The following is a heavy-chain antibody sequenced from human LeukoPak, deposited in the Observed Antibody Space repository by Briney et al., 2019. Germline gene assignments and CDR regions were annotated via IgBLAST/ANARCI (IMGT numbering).Heavy chain of an antibody. J-gene: IGHJ4*02. D-gene: IGHD6-13*01. CDR1: GGSFSGYY. Sequence: SETLSLTCAVYGGSFSGYYWSWIRQPPGKGLEWLRVINHSGSTNYNPSLKSRVTISVDTSKNQFSLKLSSVTAADTAVYYCARGMYSSSWYSFDYWGQGTLVTVSS. CDR3: ARGMYSSSWYSFDY. CDR2: INHSGST. V-gene: IGHV4-34*01.